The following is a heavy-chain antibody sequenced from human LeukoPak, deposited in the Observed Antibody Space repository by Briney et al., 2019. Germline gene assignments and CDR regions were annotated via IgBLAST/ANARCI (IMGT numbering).Heavy chain of an antibody. Sequence: GGSLRLSCSASGFTFSSYAMHWVRQAPGKGLEGVAVISYDGSNKYYADSVKGRFTISRDNSKNTLYLQMNTLRAEDTAVYYCARENYGGNLYFDYWGQGTLVTVSS. D-gene: IGHD4-23*01. J-gene: IGHJ4*02. CDR2: ISYDGSNK. CDR1: GFTFSSYA. CDR3: ARENYGGNLYFDY. V-gene: IGHV3-30*04.